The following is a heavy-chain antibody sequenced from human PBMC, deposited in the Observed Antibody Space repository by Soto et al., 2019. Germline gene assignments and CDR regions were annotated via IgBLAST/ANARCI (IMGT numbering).Heavy chain of an antibody. V-gene: IGHV1-18*01. CDR2: ISAYNGNT. CDR1: GYTFTSYG. Sequence: ASVKVSCKASGYTFTSYGISWVRQAPGQGLEWMGWISAYNGNTNYAQKLQGRVTMTTDTSTSTAYMELRSLRSDDTAVYYCARDWSITGTTRFDYWGQGTLVTVSS. J-gene: IGHJ4*02. CDR3: ARDWSITGTTRFDY. D-gene: IGHD1-7*01.